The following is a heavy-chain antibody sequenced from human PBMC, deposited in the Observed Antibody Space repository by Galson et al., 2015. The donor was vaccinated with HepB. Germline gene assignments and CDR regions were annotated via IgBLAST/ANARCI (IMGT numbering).Heavy chain of an antibody. D-gene: IGHD3-22*01. CDR1: GFTFSSYG. Sequence: SLRLSCAASGFTFSSYGMHWVRQAPGKGLEWVAVIWYDGSNKYYADSVKGRFTISRDNSKNTLYLQMDSLRAEDTAVYYCARGGYYDSSGFYVRQPLDSWGQGTLVTVSS. CDR2: IWYDGSNK. J-gene: IGHJ4*02. CDR3: ARGGYYDSSGFYVRQPLDS. V-gene: IGHV3-33*01.